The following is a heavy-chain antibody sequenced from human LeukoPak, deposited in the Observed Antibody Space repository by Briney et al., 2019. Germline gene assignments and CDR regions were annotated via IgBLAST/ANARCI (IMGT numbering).Heavy chain of an antibody. V-gene: IGHV4-59*01. CDR3: ARVFGGSGSYYKLGINWFDP. D-gene: IGHD3-10*01. CDR1: GGSISSYY. CDR2: IYYSGST. Sequence: SETLSLTCTVSGGSISSYYWSWIRQPPGKGLEWIGYIYYSGSTNYNPSLKSRVTISVDTSKNQFSLKLSSVTAADTAVYYCARVFGGSGSYYKLGINWFDPWGQGTLVTVSS. J-gene: IGHJ5*02.